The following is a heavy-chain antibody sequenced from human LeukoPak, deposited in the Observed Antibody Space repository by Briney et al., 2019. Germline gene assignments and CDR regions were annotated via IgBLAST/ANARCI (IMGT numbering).Heavy chain of an antibody. Sequence: SETLSLTCTVSGGSISSYYWSWIRQPPGKGLEWIGYIYYSGSTNYNPSLKSRVTISVDTSKNQFSLNLSSVTAADTAVYYCATLVAPTGTGYFDYWGQGTLVTVSS. D-gene: IGHD6-13*01. V-gene: IGHV4-59*01. CDR3: ATLVAPTGTGYFDY. CDR2: IYYSGST. J-gene: IGHJ4*02. CDR1: GGSISSYY.